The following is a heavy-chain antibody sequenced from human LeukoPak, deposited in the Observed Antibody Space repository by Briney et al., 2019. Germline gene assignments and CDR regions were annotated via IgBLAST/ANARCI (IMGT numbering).Heavy chain of an antibody. D-gene: IGHD3-10*01. Sequence: ASVKVSCKASGYTFTDYYIHWVRQAPGQGLEWMGWISPNSGGSNYAQKFQGRVTMTRDTSINTAYMELSRLRSDDTAVYYCAVVRGVRAFDIWGQGTMVTVSS. V-gene: IGHV1-2*02. CDR3: AVVRGVRAFDI. CDR1: GYTFTDYY. CDR2: ISPNSGGS. J-gene: IGHJ3*02.